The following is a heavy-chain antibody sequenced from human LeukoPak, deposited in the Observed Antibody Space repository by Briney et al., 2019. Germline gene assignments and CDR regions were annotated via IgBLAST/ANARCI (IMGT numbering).Heavy chain of an antibody. V-gene: IGHV4-61*02. D-gene: IGHD3-16*01. CDR3: ARVPDWTYVPDY. CDR2: IKSSNT. J-gene: IGHJ4*02. CDR1: GGSISSDRFY. Sequence: PSETLSLTCTVSGGSISSDRFYWTWVRQPAGKRPEGIGRIKSSNTNYNPSLKSRVNISVDTSTNQFSLKLSSLTAADTAVYYCARVPDWTYVPDYWGQGTLVTVSS.